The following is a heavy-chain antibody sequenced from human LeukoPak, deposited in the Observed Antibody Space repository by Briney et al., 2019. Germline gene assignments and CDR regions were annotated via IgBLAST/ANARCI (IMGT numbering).Heavy chain of an antibody. CDR2: IYYSGST. Sequence: PSETLSLNCTVSGGSISSSSYYWGWIRQPPGKGLEWIGSIYYSGSTYYNPSLKSRVTISVDTSKNQFSLKLSSVTAADTAVYYCANAGSTYRNNWFDPWGPGTLVTVSS. J-gene: IGHJ5*02. D-gene: IGHD3-16*02. V-gene: IGHV4-39*01. CDR1: GGSISSSSYY. CDR3: ANAGSTYRNNWFDP.